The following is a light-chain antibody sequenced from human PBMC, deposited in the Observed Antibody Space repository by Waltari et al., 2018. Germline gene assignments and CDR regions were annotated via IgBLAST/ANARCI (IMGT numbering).Light chain of an antibody. CDR3: QQDYTTPYS. J-gene: IGKJ2*03. CDR2: AAS. V-gene: IGKV1-27*01. Sequence: DIQMTQSPSSLSASVGDRVTVTCRASRAINKELSWYQQKPGKAPTLLIYAASSLQTGDSSRFSGSGSGTDFTLTITSLQPEDVANYYCQQDYTTPYSFGQGTKVEIK. CDR1: RAINKE.